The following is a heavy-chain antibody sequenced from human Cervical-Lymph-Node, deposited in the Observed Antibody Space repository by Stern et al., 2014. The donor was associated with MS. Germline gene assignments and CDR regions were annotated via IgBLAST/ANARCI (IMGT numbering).Heavy chain of an antibody. J-gene: IGHJ4*02. CDR1: GGSISTYY. V-gene: IGHV4-59*01. Sequence: QVQLQESGPGLVKPSETLSLTCLLSGGSISTYYWSWVRQPPGKGLEWIGYIYYSGNTNYNPSLKSRVAMSVDTSKNQFSLKLGSVTAADTAVYYCARDDGYSGYDSWGQGTLVTVSS. CDR2: IYYSGNT. D-gene: IGHD5-12*01. CDR3: ARDDGYSGYDS.